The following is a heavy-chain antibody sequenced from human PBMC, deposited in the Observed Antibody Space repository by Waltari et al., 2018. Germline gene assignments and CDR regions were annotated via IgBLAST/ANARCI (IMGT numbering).Heavy chain of an antibody. D-gene: IGHD2-15*01. CDR3: ARGYCSGGSCYRGRGYFDY. CDR2: INTNTGNP. V-gene: IGHV7-4-1*02. J-gene: IGHJ4*02. CDR1: GYTFTSYA. Sequence: QVQLVQSGSELKKPGASVKVSCKASGYTFTSYAMNWVRQAPGHGLEWMGWINTNTGNPTYAQGFTGRFVFSLDTSVSTAYLQISSLKAEDTAVYYCARGYCSGGSCYRGRGYFDYWGQGTLVTVSS.